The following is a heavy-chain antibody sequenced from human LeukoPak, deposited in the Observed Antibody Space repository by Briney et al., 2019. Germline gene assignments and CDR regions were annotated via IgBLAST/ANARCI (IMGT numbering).Heavy chain of an antibody. J-gene: IGHJ6*02. D-gene: IGHD6-13*01. CDR3: ARPGNSSSWYGYYYYGMDV. CDR1: GFTVSSNY. V-gene: IGHV3-66*02. Sequence: PGGSLRLSCAASGFTVSSNYMSWVRQAPGKGLEWVSVIYSSGSTYYADSVKGRFTISRDNSKNTLYLQMNSLRAEDTAVYYCARPGNSSSWYGYYYYGMDVWGQGTTVTVSS. CDR2: IYSSGST.